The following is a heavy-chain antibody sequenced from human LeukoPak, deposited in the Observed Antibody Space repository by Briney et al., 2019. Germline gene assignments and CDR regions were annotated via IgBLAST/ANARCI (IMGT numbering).Heavy chain of an antibody. D-gene: IGHD6-19*01. CDR3: ARETKLMGYSSGLGFNY. CDR1: GGSISSWY. J-gene: IGHJ4*02. Sequence: PTETLSLTCTVSGGSISSWYWSWIRQPPGKGLERIGYIYDSGNTNYNPSLKTRVTISVDTSKNQLSLNLSSVTAADTAVYYCARETKLMGYSSGLGFNYWGQGTLVTVSS. V-gene: IGHV4-59*01. CDR2: IYDSGNT.